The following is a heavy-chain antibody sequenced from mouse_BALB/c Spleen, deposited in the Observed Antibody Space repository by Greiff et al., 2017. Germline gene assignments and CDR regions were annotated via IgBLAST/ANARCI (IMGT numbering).Heavy chain of an antibody. V-gene: IGHV5-4*02. D-gene: IGHD2-10*02. CDR3: ARDQGYGMRDLFAY. J-gene: IGHJ3*01. Sequence: EVKLQESGGGLVKPGGSLKLSCAASGFTFSDYYMYWVRQTPEKRLEWVATISDGGSYTYYPDSVKGRFTISRDNAKNNLYLQMSSLKSEDTAMYYCARDQGYGMRDLFAYWGQGTLVTVSA. CDR1: GFTFSDYY. CDR2: ISDGGSYT.